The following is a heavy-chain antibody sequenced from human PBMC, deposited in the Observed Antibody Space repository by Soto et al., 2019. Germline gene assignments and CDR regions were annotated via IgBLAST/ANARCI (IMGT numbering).Heavy chain of an antibody. V-gene: IGHV3-9*01. CDR1: GFTFNNYA. D-gene: IGHD6-6*01. J-gene: IGHJ4*02. CDR2: ITWNSGSI. Sequence: EVHLLESGGGLVQPGRSLRLSCAASGFTFNNYAMHCVRQAPGKGLEWVSGITWNSGSIGYADSVKGRFTISRDNAKNSLYLQMHSLRAEDTAFYYCAKDWRGSSSLPRIDYWGQGTLVTVSS. CDR3: AKDWRGSSSLPRIDY.